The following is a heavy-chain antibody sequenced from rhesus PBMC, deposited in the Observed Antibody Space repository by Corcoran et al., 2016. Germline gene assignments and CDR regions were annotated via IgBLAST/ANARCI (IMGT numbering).Heavy chain of an antibody. D-gene: IGHD3-9*01. J-gene: IGHJ4*01. CDR1: GGSISSDY. CDR2: IFGSGWST. V-gene: IGHV4S7*01. CDR3: AGVLRDDYVDY. Sequence: QVHLQESGPGLVKPSETLSLTCAISGGSISSDYWTWTRPPPGEGLEWIGYIFGSGWSTYDKSSLKCVCNISKDTAKNQCYLKLSSLTAADTAVYYCAGVLRDDYVDYWGQGVLVTVSS.